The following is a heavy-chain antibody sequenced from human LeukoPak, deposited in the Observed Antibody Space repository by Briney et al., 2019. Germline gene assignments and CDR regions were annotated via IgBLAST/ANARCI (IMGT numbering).Heavy chain of an antibody. D-gene: IGHD2-2*01. V-gene: IGHV1-69*13. J-gene: IGHJ6*03. Sequence: ASVKVSCKASGYTFTSYGISWVRQAPGQGLEWMGGIIPIFGTANYAQKFQDRVTITADESTSTAYMELSSLRSEDTAVYYCARPKVVPAANPNPYYYYYMDVWGKGTTVTVSS. CDR1: GYTFTSYG. CDR3: ARPKVVPAANPNPYYYYYMDV. CDR2: IIPIFGTA.